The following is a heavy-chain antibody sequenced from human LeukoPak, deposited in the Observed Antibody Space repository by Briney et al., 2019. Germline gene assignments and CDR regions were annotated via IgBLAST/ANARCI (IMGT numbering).Heavy chain of an antibody. D-gene: IGHD2-2*01. CDR2: IYYSGST. CDR1: GGSISSYY. V-gene: IGHV4-59*01. Sequence: SETLSLTCTVSGGSISSYYWSWIRQPPGKGLEWIGYIYYSGSTNYNPSLKSRVTISVDTSKNQFSLKLSSVTAADTAGYFLSRSHLIVVVPAASYGMDVWGQGTTVTVSS. J-gene: IGHJ6*02. CDR3: SRSHLIVVVPAASYGMDV.